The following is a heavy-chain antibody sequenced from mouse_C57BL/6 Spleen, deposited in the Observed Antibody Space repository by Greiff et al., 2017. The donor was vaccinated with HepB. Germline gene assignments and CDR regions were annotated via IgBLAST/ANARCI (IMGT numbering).Heavy chain of an antibody. D-gene: IGHD1-1*01. Sequence: QVQLKQSGAELVRPGTSVKLSCKASGYTFTSYWMHWVKQRPGQGLEWIGVIDPSDSYTNYNQKFKGKATLTVDTSSSTAYMQLSSLTSEDSAVYYCASHYYGSPWGQGTTLTVSS. CDR1: GYTFTSYW. J-gene: IGHJ2*01. CDR3: ASHYYGSP. CDR2: IDPSDSYT. V-gene: IGHV1-59*01.